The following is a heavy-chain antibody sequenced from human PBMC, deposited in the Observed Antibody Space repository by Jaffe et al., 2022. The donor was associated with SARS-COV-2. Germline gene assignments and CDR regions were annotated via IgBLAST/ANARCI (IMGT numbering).Heavy chain of an antibody. J-gene: IGHJ6*02. V-gene: IGHV4-34*01. CDR2: INHSGST. CDR3: ARAQIVWSGWYYYGMDV. Sequence: QVQLQQWGAGLLKPSETLSLTCAVYGGSFSGYYWSWIRQPPGKGLEWIGEINHSGSTNYNPSLKSRVTISVDTSKNQFSLKLSSVTAADTAVYYCARAQIVWSGWYYYGMDVWGQGTTVTVSS. D-gene: IGHD3-3*01. CDR1: GGSFSGYY.